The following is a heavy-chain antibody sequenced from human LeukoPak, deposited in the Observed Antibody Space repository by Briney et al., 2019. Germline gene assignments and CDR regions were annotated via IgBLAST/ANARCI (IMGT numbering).Heavy chain of an antibody. CDR3: ARESVRGYCSGGSCYSGAFDI. CDR2: INPSGGST. D-gene: IGHD2-15*01. Sequence: ASVKVSCKASGGTFSSYAISWVRQAPGQGLEWMGIINPSGGSTSYAQKFQGRVTMTRDTSTSTVYMELSSLRSEDTAVYYCARESVRGYCSGGSCYSGAFDIWGQGAMVTVSP. V-gene: IGHV1-46*01. J-gene: IGHJ3*02. CDR1: GGTFSSYA.